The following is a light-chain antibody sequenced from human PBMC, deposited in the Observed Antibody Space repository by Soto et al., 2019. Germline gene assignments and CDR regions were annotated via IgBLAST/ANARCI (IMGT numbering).Light chain of an antibody. CDR1: QSVRSNY. V-gene: IGKV3-20*01. CDR3: QQYSTSPWT. J-gene: IGKJ1*01. CDR2: AAS. Sequence: EIVLTQSPGTLTLSPGERATLSCRASQSVRSNYLAWYQQGPGQAPRLLIFAASSRATGIPDRFSGSGSGTDFTLTISRLEPEDFAVYYCQQYSTSPWTFGQGIKVDIK.